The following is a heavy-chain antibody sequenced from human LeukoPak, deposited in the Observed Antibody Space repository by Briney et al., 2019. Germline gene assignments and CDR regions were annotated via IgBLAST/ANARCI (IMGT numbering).Heavy chain of an antibody. CDR2: IYYSGST. V-gene: IGHV4-59*01. CDR3: ARGYYGGSQYYYYYVDV. D-gene: IGHD4-23*01. J-gene: IGHJ6*03. CDR1: GGSFSGYY. Sequence: SETLSLTCAVYGGSFSGYYWSWIRQPPGKGLEWIGYIYYSGSTNYNPSLKSRVTISVDTSKNQFSLKLSSVTAADTAVYYCARGYYGGSQYYYYYVDVWGKGTTVTVSS.